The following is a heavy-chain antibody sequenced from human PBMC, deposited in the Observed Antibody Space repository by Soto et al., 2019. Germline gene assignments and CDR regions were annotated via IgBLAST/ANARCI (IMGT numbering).Heavy chain of an antibody. CDR2: VNPSGGHT. V-gene: IGHV1-46*01. CDR3: ARGGHVVVVTAALDY. D-gene: IGHD2-21*02. Sequence: QVQLVQSGAEVKKPGASVKVSCKASGDTFTDYYIHWVRQAPGQGLDWLGTVNPSGGHTTYAQHFLGRMTMTRDTSTSTLYMELTSLTSEDTALYYCARGGHVVVVTAALDYWGQGTLVTVSS. J-gene: IGHJ4*02. CDR1: GDTFTDYY.